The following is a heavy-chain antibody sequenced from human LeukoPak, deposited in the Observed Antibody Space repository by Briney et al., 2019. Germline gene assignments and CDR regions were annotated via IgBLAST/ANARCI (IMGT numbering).Heavy chain of an antibody. CDR3: ARESMVRGVTYFDY. D-gene: IGHD3-10*01. J-gene: IGHJ4*02. CDR2: VYPGGTT. CDR1: GDSISTYF. V-gene: IGHV4-4*07. Sequence: KPSETLSLTCTVSGDSISTYFWSWIRQPAGEGLEWIGRVYPGGTTKYNFSLKSRVTTSVDTSENHFSLKLISVTAADTAVYYCARESMVRGVTYFDYWGQGTLVTVSS.